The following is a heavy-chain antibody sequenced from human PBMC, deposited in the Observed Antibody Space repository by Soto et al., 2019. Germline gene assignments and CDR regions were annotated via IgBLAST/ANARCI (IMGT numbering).Heavy chain of an antibody. CDR3: AKHSVGYYYYYGMDV. Sequence: TGGSLRLSCAASGFTFDVYAMSWVRQAPGKGLEWVSGINWNGGGAVYADSVKGRFTISRDNAKNSLYLLMNSLRAEDTALYYCAKHSVGYYYYYGMDVWGQGTTVTVSS. V-gene: IGHV3-20*04. CDR2: INWNGGGA. CDR1: GFTFDVYA. D-gene: IGHD1-26*01. J-gene: IGHJ6*02.